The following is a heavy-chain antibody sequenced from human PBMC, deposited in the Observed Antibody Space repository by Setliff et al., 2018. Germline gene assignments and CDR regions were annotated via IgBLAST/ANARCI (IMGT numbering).Heavy chain of an antibody. Sequence: ASVKVSCKASGYTFTSSGITWVRQAPGQGLEWMGWISAYTGNTNYAQKLQGRVTMTTDTSTNKAYMELRSLTSDDTAVYFCSRLVRYCTTTTCQRASGAELWGQGTLVTVSS. CDR1: GYTFTSSG. J-gene: IGHJ4*02. CDR2: ISAYTGNT. CDR3: SRLVRYCTTTTCQRASGAEL. D-gene: IGHD2-8*01. V-gene: IGHV1-18*01.